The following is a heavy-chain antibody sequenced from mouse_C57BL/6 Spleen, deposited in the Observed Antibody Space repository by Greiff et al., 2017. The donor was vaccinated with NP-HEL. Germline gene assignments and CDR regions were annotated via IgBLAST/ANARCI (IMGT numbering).Heavy chain of an antibody. J-gene: IGHJ3*01. Sequence: VQLVESGPGLVQPSQSLSITCTVSGFSLTSYGVHWVRQSPGKGLEWLGVIWSGGSTDYNAAFISRLSISKDNSKSQVFFKMNSLQADDTAIYYCAREGSYYGSAWFAYWGQGTLVTVSA. D-gene: IGHD2-1*01. CDR2: IWSGGST. V-gene: IGHV2-2*01. CDR1: GFSLTSYG. CDR3: AREGSYYGSAWFAY.